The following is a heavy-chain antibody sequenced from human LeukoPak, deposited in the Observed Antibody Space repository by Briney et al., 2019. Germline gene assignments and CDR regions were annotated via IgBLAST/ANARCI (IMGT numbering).Heavy chain of an antibody. CDR1: GGSISSYY. J-gene: IGHJ4*02. CDR2: IYYSGST. Sequence: SETLSLTCTVSGGSISSYYWSWIRQPPGKGLEWIGYIYYSGSTTYNPSLKSRVTISVDTSKNQFSLKLSSVTAADTAVYYCARGGARGYADYWGQGTLVTASS. D-gene: IGHD5-18*01. V-gene: IGHV4-59*01. CDR3: ARGGARGYADY.